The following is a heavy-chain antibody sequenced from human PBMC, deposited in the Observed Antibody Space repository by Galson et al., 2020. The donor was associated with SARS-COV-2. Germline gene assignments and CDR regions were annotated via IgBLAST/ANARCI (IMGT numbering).Heavy chain of an antibody. CDR2: ISSSGVRT. CDR1: GFTFTRYA. CDR3: AKDQGNDYGDQIDY. D-gene: IGHD4-17*01. Sequence: LSLTCAASGFTFTRYAMTWVRQAPGKGLEWVSGISSSGVRTYYADSVRGRFTISRDYSKNTLYLQMNSLRAEDTAIYYCAKDQGNDYGDQIDYWGQGTLVTVSS. J-gene: IGHJ4*02. V-gene: IGHV3-23*01.